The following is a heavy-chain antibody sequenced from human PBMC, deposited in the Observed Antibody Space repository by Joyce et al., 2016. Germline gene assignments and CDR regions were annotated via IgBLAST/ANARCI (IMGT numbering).Heavy chain of an antibody. V-gene: IGHV2-5*02. Sequence: QITLKESGPTLVTPTQTLTLTCSFSGFSLNTSGVGVGWIRQPPGKALDWLALIYWDDDQQYSPSLKSRLTVTKDTSRNQVVLIMTDMDPVDTATYYCAVSGGAYKFGYWGQGTLVTVSS. D-gene: IGHD5-24*01. J-gene: IGHJ4*02. CDR1: GFSLNTSGVG. CDR2: IYWDDDQ. CDR3: AVSGGAYKFGY.